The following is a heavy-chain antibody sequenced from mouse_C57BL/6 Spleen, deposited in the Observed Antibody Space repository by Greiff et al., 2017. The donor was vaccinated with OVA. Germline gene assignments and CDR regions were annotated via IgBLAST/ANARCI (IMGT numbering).Heavy chain of an antibody. CDR2: IYPSDSET. Sequence: VQLQQSGAELVRPGSSVKLSCKASGYTFTSYWMDWVKQRPGQGLEWIGNIYPSDSETHYNQKFKDKATLTVDKSSSTAYMQLSSLTSEDSAVYYCARRYYGSNYWYFDVWGTGTTVTVSS. CDR1: GYTFTSYW. J-gene: IGHJ1*03. V-gene: IGHV1-61*01. CDR3: ARRYYGSNYWYFDV. D-gene: IGHD1-1*01.